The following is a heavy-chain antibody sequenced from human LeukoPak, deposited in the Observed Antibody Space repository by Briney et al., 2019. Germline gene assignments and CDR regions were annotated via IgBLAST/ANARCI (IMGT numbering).Heavy chain of an antibody. V-gene: IGHV1-18*01. J-gene: IGHJ4*02. CDR3: ARDGEQWLARDYYFDY. Sequence: ASVKVFCKASGYTFTSYGISWVRQAPGQGLEWMGWISAYNGNTNYAQKLQGRVTMTTDTSTSTAYMELRSLRSDDTAVYYCARDGEQWLARDYYFDYWGQGTLVTVSS. CDR1: GYTFTSYG. CDR2: ISAYNGNT. D-gene: IGHD6-19*01.